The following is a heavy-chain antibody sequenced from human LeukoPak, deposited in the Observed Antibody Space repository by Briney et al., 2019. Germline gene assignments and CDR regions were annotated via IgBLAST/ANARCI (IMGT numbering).Heavy chain of an antibody. D-gene: IGHD5-18*01. CDR2: IYYSGST. CDR1: GGSISGYY. J-gene: IGHJ4*02. Sequence: SETLSLTCTVSGGSISGYYYNWIRQPPGKGLEWIGYIYYSGSTNYNPSLKSRVTISLDTSKNQFSLKLSSVTTADTAVYYCARQGYSYGYVFFDYWGQGTLVTVSS. V-gene: IGHV4-59*01. CDR3: ARQGYSYGYVFFDY.